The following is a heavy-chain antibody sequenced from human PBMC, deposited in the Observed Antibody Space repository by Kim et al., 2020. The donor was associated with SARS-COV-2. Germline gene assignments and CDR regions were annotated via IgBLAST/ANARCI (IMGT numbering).Heavy chain of an antibody. V-gene: IGHV5-51*01. CDR2: IYPGDSDT. J-gene: IGHJ3*02. CDR1: GYSFTSYW. Sequence: GESLKISCKGSGYSFTSYWIGWVRQMPGKGLEWMGIIYPGDSDTRYSPSFQGQVTISADKSISTAYLQWSSLKASDTAMYYCARRADFWSGSTKGAFDIWGQGTMVTASS. D-gene: IGHD3-3*01. CDR3: ARRADFWSGSTKGAFDI.